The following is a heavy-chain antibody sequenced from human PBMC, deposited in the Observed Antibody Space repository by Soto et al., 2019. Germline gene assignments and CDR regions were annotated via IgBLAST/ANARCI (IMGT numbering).Heavy chain of an antibody. V-gene: IGHV4-39*01. CDR3: ARHATYYDSNGYYYYWYFDL. CDR2: IYYSGSA. CDR1: GGSIRSSSDY. J-gene: IGHJ2*01. Sequence: QLQLHESGPGLVKPSETLSLTCTVSGGSIRSSSDYWGWIRQPPGKGLEWIGSIYYSGSAYYNPSLKSRVTISVDTSKNQISLKLSSVTAADTAVYYCARHATYYDSNGYYYYWYFDLWGRGSLFTVSS. D-gene: IGHD3-22*01.